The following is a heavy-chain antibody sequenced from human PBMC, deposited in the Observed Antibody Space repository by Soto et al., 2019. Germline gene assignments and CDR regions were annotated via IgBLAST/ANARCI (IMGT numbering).Heavy chain of an antibody. D-gene: IGHD1-1*01. J-gene: IGHJ4*02. CDR2: IKTKPDDGTI. Sequence: EVQLVESGGGLVKPGGSLRLSCAALGLIFSDVWMTWVRQAPGKGLEWVGRIKTKPDDGTIDYAAPVRGRFTISRDDSKNTLYLQMTSLTPDDTGVYYCTTSNLGVDFWGPGTLVTVSS. CDR1: GLIFSDVW. CDR3: TTSNLGVDF. V-gene: IGHV3-15*01.